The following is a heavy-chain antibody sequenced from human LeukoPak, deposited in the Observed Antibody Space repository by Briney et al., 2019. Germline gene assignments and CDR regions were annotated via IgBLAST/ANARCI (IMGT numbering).Heavy chain of an antibody. J-gene: IGHJ6*02. CDR2: ISAYNGNT. CDR1: GYTFTSYG. Sequence: ASVKVSCKASGYTFTSYGISWVRQAPGQGLEWMGWISAYNGNTNYAQKLQGRVTMTTDTSTSTAYMELRSLRSDDTAVYYCARFGWYRAENYYYYGMDVWGQGTTVTVS. V-gene: IGHV1-18*01. D-gene: IGHD6-19*01. CDR3: ARFGWYRAENYYYYGMDV.